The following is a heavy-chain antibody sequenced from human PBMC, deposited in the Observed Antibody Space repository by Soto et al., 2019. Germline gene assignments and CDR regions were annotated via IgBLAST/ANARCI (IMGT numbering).Heavy chain of an antibody. J-gene: IGHJ5*02. CDR3: ARVQGP. V-gene: IGHV4-59*12. CDR1: GGSLSSYY. CDR2: IYYSGST. Sequence: SGTLSLTCTFSGGSLSSYYWSWIRQPPGKGLEWIGYIYYSGSTNYNPSLKSRVTISVDRSKNQFSLKLSSVTAADTAVYYCARVQGPWGQGTLVTVSS.